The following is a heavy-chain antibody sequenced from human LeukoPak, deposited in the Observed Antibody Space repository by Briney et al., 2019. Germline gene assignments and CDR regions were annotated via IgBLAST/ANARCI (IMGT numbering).Heavy chain of an antibody. Sequence: SETLSLTCTVSGGSISSGDYYWSWIRQPPGKGLEWIGYIYYSGSTYYNPSLKSRVTISVDTSKNQFSLKLSSVTAADTAVYYCARDAVAPAAISSYGMDVWGQGTTVTVSS. J-gene: IGHJ6*02. CDR1: GGSISSGDYY. V-gene: IGHV4-30-4*01. CDR2: IYYSGST. D-gene: IGHD2-2*01. CDR3: ARDAVAPAAISSYGMDV.